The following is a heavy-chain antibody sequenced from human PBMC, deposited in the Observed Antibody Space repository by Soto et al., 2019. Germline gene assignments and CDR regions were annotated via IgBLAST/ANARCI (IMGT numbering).Heavy chain of an antibody. J-gene: IGHJ4*02. CDR2: IYSGGYT. D-gene: IGHD3-10*01. Sequence: EVQLVESGGGLIQPGGSLRLSCAVSGFTVSNNYMSWVRQAPGKGLEGVSVIYSGGYTAYGDSVKGRFTISRDNSKNTLYFQIKGLGADARAVFYWGTRPGGGGYWGQGTLVTVSS. V-gene: IGHV3-53*01. CDR1: GFTVSNNY. CDR3: GTRPGGGGY.